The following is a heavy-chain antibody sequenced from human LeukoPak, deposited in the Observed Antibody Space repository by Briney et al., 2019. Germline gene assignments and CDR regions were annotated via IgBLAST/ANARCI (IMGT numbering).Heavy chain of an antibody. CDR3: ARDWYYDFWSGEFDY. V-gene: IGHV3-7*01. Sequence: GGSLRLSCAVSGLTFSSYWMSWVRQAPGKGLEWVANIKQDGSEKYYVDSVKGRFTISRDNAKNSLYLQMNSLRAEDTAVYYCARDWYYDFWSGEFDYWGQGTLVTVSS. D-gene: IGHD3-3*01. CDR1: GLTFSSYW. J-gene: IGHJ4*02. CDR2: IKQDGSEK.